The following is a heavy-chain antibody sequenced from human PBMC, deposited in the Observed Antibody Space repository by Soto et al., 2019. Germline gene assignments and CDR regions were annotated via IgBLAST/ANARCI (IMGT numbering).Heavy chain of an antibody. CDR1: GGSFSGYY. CDR3: ARAGRIGYCSSTSCRSYYYYGMDV. CDR2: INHSGST. D-gene: IGHD2-2*03. Sequence: KPSETLSLTCAVYGGSFSGYYWSWIRQPPGKGLEWIGEINHSGSTNYNPSLKSRVTISVDTSKNQFSLKLSSVTAADTAVYYCARAGRIGYCSSTSCRSYYYYGMDVWGQGTKVTVSS. J-gene: IGHJ6*02. V-gene: IGHV4-34*01.